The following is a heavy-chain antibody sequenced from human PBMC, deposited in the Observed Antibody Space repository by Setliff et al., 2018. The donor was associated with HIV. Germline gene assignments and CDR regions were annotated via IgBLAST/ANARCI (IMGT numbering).Heavy chain of an antibody. CDR2: VSVSGGST. J-gene: IGHJ4*02. Sequence: GGSLRLSCVASGFGFPNYAMGWVRQAPGKGLEWVSSVSVSGGSTYYAEAVKGRFTISRENSKNTAYLQMNSLKTEDTAVYYCTSGVEQWLIRGYWGQGTLVTVSS. CDR1: GFGFPNYA. V-gene: IGHV3-23*01. D-gene: IGHD6-19*01. CDR3: TSGVEQWLIRGY.